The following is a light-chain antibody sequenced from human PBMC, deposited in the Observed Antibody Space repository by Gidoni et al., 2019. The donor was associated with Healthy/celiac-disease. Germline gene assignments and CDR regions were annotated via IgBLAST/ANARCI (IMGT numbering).Light chain of an antibody. J-gene: IGKJ4*01. V-gene: IGKV4-1*01. CDR2: GAS. CDR3: QQYYSTPFT. Sequence: DIVMTQSPDSLAVSLGARATINCKSSQSVLYSSNNKNYLAWYQQKPGQPPKLLIYGASTRESGVPDRFSGSGSGTDFTLTISSLQAEDVAVYYCQQYYSTPFTFGGGTKVEIK. CDR1: QSVLYSSNNKNY.